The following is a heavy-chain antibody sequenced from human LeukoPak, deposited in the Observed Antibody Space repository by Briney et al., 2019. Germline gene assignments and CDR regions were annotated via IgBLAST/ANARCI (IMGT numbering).Heavy chain of an antibody. D-gene: IGHD4-17*01. Sequence: GASVKVSCKASGYSFTVYYIHWVRQAPGQGPEWMGWINPNSGGTNYAQKFLGRVTMTRDTSISTAYMELSWLRADDTAVYYCATLYGDYVASDYWGQGTLVTVSS. J-gene: IGHJ4*02. CDR2: INPNSGGT. CDR1: GYSFTVYY. CDR3: ATLYGDYVASDY. V-gene: IGHV1-2*02.